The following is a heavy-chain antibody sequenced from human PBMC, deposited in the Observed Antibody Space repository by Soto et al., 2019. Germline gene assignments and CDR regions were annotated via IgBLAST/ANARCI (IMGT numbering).Heavy chain of an antibody. D-gene: IGHD3-16*01. CDR1: GFTVSSNY. V-gene: IGHV3-66*01. Sequence: EVQLVESGGGLVQPGGSLRLSCAASGFTVSSNYMSWVRQAPGKGLEWVSVIYSGGSTYYADSVKGRFTISRDNSKNTLYRQMNRLRGEDTAVYCCARDLAHFGMDVWGQGTTVTVSS. CDR2: IYSGGST. J-gene: IGHJ6*02. CDR3: ARDLAHFGMDV.